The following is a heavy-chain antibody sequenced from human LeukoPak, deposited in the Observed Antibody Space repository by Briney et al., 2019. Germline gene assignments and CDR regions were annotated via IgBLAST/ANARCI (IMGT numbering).Heavy chain of an antibody. CDR1: GFYFSSYS. V-gene: IGHV3-21*01. CDR2: INSGSTYM. D-gene: IGHD6-13*01. Sequence: GGSLRLSCGASGFYFSSYSMNWVRQAPGKGLEWVSSINSGSTYMYYADSVKGRFTISRDNAKNSLHLQMYSLRAEDTAVYFCARVEAATGRNYHYYYMDVWGKGTTVTVSS. J-gene: IGHJ6*03. CDR3: ARVEAATGRNYHYYYMDV.